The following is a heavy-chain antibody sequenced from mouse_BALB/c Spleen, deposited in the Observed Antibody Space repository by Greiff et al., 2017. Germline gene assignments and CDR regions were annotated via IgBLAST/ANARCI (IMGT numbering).Heavy chain of an antibody. Sequence: EVKVEESGGGLVQPGGSLKLSCAASGFTFSSYTMSWVRQTPEKRLEWVAYISNGGGSTYYPDTVKGRFTISRDNAKNTLYLQMSSLKSEDTAMYYCARQGYDREGAWFAYWGQGTLVTVSA. V-gene: IGHV5-12-2*01. D-gene: IGHD2-2*01. CDR2: ISNGGGST. J-gene: IGHJ3*01. CDR1: GFTFSSYT. CDR3: ARQGYDREGAWFAY.